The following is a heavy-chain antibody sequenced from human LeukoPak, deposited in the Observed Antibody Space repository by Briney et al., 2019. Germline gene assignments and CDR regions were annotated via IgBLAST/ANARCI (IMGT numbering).Heavy chain of an antibody. CDR2: VYSDGVT. Sequence: PGGSLRLSCAASGFTVSSYGMSWVRQAPGKGPEWVSLVYSDGVTRYADSVQGRFTISRDNSKNTVYLQMNNLRVEDTAAYHCVRDRAEGRAWVEFDPWGQGILVTVSS. CDR3: VRDRAEGRAWVEFDP. J-gene: IGHJ5*02. CDR1: GFTVSSYG. V-gene: IGHV3-66*01.